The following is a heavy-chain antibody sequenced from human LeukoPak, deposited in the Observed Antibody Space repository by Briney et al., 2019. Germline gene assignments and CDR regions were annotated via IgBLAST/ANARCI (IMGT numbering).Heavy chain of an antibody. CDR2: IYSGGST. D-gene: IGHD3-10*01. J-gene: IGHJ6*03. Sequence: TGGSLRLSCAASGFTVSSNYMSWVRQAPGKGLEWVSVIYSGGSTYYADSVKGRFTISRDNSKNTLYLQMNSLRAEDTAVYYCARARLYYYGSGSYRYYYYYYMDVWGKGTTVTISS. CDR1: GFTVSSNY. V-gene: IGHV3-53*01. CDR3: ARARLYYYGSGSYRYYYYYYMDV.